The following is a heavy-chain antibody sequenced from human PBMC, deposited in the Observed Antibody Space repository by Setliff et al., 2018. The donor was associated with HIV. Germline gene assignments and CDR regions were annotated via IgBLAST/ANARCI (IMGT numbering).Heavy chain of an antibody. Sequence: PSETLSLTCTVSDDSVSTFYWNWIRQPPGKGLEWIGFIHHTGSTVSNPSLKSRVTILMDLSRNQLSLHLASVTTADTAVYFCVPGEGVASTYYHDWGQGTQVTVSS. CDR1: DDSVSTFY. CDR3: VPGEGVASTYYHD. CDR2: IHHTGST. V-gene: IGHV4-59*02. D-gene: IGHD3-3*01. J-gene: IGHJ4*01.